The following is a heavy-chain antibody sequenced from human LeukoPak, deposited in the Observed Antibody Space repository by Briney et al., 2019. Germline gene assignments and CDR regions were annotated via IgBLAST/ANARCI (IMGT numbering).Heavy chain of an antibody. Sequence: GGSLRLSCVASEFTFSTYHLNWVRQAPGKGLEWVSYISSSGSTIYYADSVKGRFTISRDNAKNSLYLQMNSLRAEDTAVYYCARRNGRVVRAFDIWGQGTMVTVSS. V-gene: IGHV3-48*03. CDR2: ISSSGSTI. CDR1: EFTFSTYH. CDR3: ARRNGRVVRAFDI. D-gene: IGHD3-10*02. J-gene: IGHJ3*02.